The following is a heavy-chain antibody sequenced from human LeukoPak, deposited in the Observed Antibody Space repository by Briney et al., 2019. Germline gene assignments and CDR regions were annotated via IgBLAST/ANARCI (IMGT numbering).Heavy chain of an antibody. CDR1: GGSISSGSYY. J-gene: IGHJ4*02. V-gene: IGHV4-61*02. CDR2: IYTSGST. CDR3: ARDPSKGSGSYPPV. Sequence: SETLSLTCTVSGGSISSGSYYWSWIRQPAGKGLEWIGRIYTSGSTNYNPSLKSRVTISVDTSKNQFSLKLSSVTAADTAVYCCARDPSKGSGSYPPVWGQGTLVTVSS. D-gene: IGHD3-10*01.